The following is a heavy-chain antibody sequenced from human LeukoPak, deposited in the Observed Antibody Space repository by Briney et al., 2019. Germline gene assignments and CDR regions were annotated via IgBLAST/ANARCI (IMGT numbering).Heavy chain of an antibody. V-gene: IGHV3-30*03. CDR3: ASTPPVITTGDY. CDR1: GFTFSSYG. Sequence: GGSLRLSCAASGFTFSSYGMHWVRQAPGKGLEWVAVISYDGSNKYYADSVKGRFTISRDNSKNTLYLQMNSLRAEDTAVYYCASTPPVITTGDYWGQGTLVTVSS. D-gene: IGHD3-16*01. J-gene: IGHJ4*02. CDR2: ISYDGSNK.